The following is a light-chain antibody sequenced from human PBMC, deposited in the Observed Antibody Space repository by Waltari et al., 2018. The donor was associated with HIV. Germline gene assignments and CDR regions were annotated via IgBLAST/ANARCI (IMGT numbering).Light chain of an antibody. Sequence: QSALTPPPSASGSLGHSVTISCTGSSSDVARYDYVSWYQQHPGKAPKLLLFEVTKRPSGVPDRFSGSKSGNTASLTVSGLQAEDETEYSCSSYAGINPVIFGGGTTLTVL. CDR3: SSYAGINPVI. CDR2: EVT. J-gene: IGLJ2*01. CDR1: SSDVARYDY. V-gene: IGLV2-8*01.